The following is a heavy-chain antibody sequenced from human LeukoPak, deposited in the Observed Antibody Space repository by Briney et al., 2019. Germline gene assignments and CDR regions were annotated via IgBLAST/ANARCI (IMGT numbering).Heavy chain of an antibody. CDR3: AINGLLRYRLAMDV. Sequence: GASVKVSCKASGYTFTSYYIHWVRQAPGQGLEWMGVINPSGTSTNYAQKFQGRVTMTRDTSTTTAYMELSSLRSEDTAVYYCAINGLLRYRLAMDVWGQGTTVTVSS. D-gene: IGHD2-15*01. CDR2: INPSGTST. V-gene: IGHV1-46*01. J-gene: IGHJ6*02. CDR1: GYTFTSYY.